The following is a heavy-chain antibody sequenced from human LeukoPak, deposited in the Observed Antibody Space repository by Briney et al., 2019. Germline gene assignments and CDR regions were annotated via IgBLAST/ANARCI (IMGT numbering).Heavy chain of an antibody. CDR3: ARVTDWNDFDY. D-gene: IGHD1-1*01. CDR1: GGSISSYY. Sequence: SETLSLTCTVSGGSISSYYWSWIRQPPGKGLEWIGYIYYSGSTNYNPSLKSRVTTSVDTSKNQFSLKLSSVTAADTAVYYCARVTDWNDFDYWGQGTLVTVSS. V-gene: IGHV4-59*01. CDR2: IYYSGST. J-gene: IGHJ4*02.